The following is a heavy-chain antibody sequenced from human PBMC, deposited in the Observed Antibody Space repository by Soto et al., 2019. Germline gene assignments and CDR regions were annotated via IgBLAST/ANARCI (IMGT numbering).Heavy chain of an antibody. J-gene: IGHJ1*01. CDR3: ARGESLEN. CDR1: GYTFTSYD. V-gene: IGHV1-8*01. CDR2: MNTNSGNT. Sequence: QVQLVQSGAEVKKPGASVKVSCKASGYTFTSYDINWVRQATGQGLEWMGWMNTNSGNTGYAQKSQGRVDMNKGTSITTGYMEPSSLRTEDTAVYYFARGESLENWGQGTLVTVSS.